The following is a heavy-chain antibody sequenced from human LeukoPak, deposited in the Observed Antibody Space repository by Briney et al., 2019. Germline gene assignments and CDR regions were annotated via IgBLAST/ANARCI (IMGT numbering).Heavy chain of an antibody. V-gene: IGHV4-59*01. CDR2: IYYSGST. Sequence: PSETLSLTCTVSGGSISSYYWSWIRQPPGKGLEWIGYIYYSGSTNYNPSLKSRVTISVNTSKNQFSLKLSSVTAADTAVYYCARARMVRASYGMDVWGQGTTVTVSS. CDR1: GGSISSYY. D-gene: IGHD3-10*01. J-gene: IGHJ6*02. CDR3: ARARMVRASYGMDV.